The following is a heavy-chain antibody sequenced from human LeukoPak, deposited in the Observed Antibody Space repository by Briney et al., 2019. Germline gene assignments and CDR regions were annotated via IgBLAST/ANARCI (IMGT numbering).Heavy chain of an antibody. CDR1: GYSFTTYW. V-gene: IGHV5-51*01. Sequence: GESLKISCKGSGYSFTTYWIGWVRQMPGKGLEWMGIIYPGDSESRYSPSLQGQVTISVDKSISTAYPQWSSLKASDTAMYYCARHRIPGSHDAFDIWGQGTMVTVSS. CDR2: IYPGDSES. D-gene: IGHD2-15*01. J-gene: IGHJ3*02. CDR3: ARHRIPGSHDAFDI.